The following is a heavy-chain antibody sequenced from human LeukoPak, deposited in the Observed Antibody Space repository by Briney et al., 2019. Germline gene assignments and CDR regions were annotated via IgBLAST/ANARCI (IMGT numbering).Heavy chain of an antibody. CDR3: ARASYVLRFLEWLPYSDF. Sequence: SETLSLTCAVYGGSFSGYYWSWIRQPPGKGLEWIGNIYYGGSTFYNPSLKSRVTISVDTSKNQFSLKVSSVTAADTAVYYCARASYVLRFLEWLPYSDFWGQGTLVTVSS. V-gene: IGHV4-34*01. CDR2: IYYGGST. J-gene: IGHJ4*02. CDR1: GGSFSGYY. D-gene: IGHD3-3*01.